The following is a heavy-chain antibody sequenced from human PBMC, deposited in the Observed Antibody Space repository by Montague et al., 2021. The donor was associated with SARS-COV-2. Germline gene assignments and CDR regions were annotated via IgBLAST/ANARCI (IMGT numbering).Heavy chain of an antibody. CDR2: ISHGGST. Sequence: SETLSLTCAVFNGSFSSFYWNWIRQPPGKGLEWIGEISHGGSTYYNSSLKSRVTISVDTSKNQFSLNLRSVTAADTAVCYCACGDENGSGYMDVWGKGITVTVSS. CDR1: NGSFSSFY. D-gene: IGHD1-26*01. V-gene: IGHV4-34*01. CDR3: ACGDENGSGYMDV. J-gene: IGHJ6*03.